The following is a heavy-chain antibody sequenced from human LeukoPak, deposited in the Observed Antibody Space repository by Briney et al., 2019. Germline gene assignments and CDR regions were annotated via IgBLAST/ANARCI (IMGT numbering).Heavy chain of an antibody. Sequence: SETLSLTCAVSGGSISSGGYSWSWLRQPPGKGLEWIGYIYHSGSTYYNPSLKSRVTISVDRSKNQFSLKLSSVTAADTAVYYCARGDYDSSGYRDWGQGTLVTVSS. J-gene: IGHJ4*02. CDR1: GGSISSGGYS. CDR3: ARGDYDSSGYRD. D-gene: IGHD3-22*01. CDR2: IYHSGST. V-gene: IGHV4-30-2*01.